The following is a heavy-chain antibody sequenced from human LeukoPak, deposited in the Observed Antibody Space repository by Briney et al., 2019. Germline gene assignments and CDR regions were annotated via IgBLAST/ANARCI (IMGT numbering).Heavy chain of an antibody. D-gene: IGHD3-22*01. CDR1: GGSFSGYY. V-gene: IGHV4-34*01. CDR3: ARGRNYYDIRPFIS. J-gene: IGHJ5*02. Sequence: PSETLSLTCAVYGGSFSGYYWSWIRQPPGKGLEWIGEINHSGSTNYNPSLKSRVTISVDTSKNQFSLKLSSVTAADTAVYYCARGRNYYDIRPFISWGQGTLVTVSS. CDR2: INHSGST.